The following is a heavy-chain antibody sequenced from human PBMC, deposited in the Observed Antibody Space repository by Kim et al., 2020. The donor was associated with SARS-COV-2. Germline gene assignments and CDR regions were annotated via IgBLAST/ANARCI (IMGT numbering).Heavy chain of an antibody. D-gene: IGHD2-2*01. J-gene: IGHJ6*01. CDR2: ISHDGSSK. CDR1: GYTFSSYG. Sequence: GGSLILSCAASGYTFSSYGMHWVRQAPGKGLEWVALISHDGSSKHYADSGRGRFTISRDNSMNTLYLQMNSLVAEDTGLYYCARVFRLLSSGTADYYHY. CDR3: ARVFRLLSSGTADYYHY. V-gene: IGHV3-30*04.